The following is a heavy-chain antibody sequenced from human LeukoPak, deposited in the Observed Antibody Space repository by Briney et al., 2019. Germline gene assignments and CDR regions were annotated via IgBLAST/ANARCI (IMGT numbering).Heavy chain of an antibody. CDR1: GFTFSSYE. J-gene: IGHJ4*02. CDR3: ARDGATWIQLWVPLDY. D-gene: IGHD5-18*01. CDR2: ISSSGSTI. V-gene: IGHV3-48*03. Sequence: GGSLRLSCAASGFTFSSYEMNWVRQAPGKGLEWVSYISSSGSTIYYADSVKGRFTISRDNAKNSLYLQMNSLRAEDTAVYYCARDGATWIQLWVPLDYWGQGTLVTVSS.